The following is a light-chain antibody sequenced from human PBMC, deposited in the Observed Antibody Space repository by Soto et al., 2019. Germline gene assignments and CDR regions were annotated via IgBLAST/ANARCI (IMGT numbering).Light chain of an antibody. J-gene: IGKJ4*01. CDR1: QSIISN. V-gene: IGKV3-15*01. CDR2: GAS. Sequence: ERVMTQSPASLSVPPGKRATLSCRASQSIISNIAWYQQKPGQAPRVLIYGASTRATGIPARFSGSGSGTEFALTISSLQSEDIAVYYFQQYNIWPLLTVGGGTKVDIK. CDR3: QQYNIWPLLT.